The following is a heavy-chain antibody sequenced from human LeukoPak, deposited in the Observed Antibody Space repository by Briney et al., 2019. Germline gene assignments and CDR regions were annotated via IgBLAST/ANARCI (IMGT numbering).Heavy chain of an antibody. D-gene: IGHD5-12*01. CDR1: GGSISSYY. J-gene: IGHJ4*02. Sequence: SETLSLTCTVSGGSISSYYWSWIRQPPGKGLEWIGYIYYSGSTNYNPSLKSRVTISVDTSKNQFSLKLSSVTAADTAVYYCARNSGYDLIDYWGQGTLATVSS. V-gene: IGHV4-59*01. CDR2: IYYSGST. CDR3: ARNSGYDLIDY.